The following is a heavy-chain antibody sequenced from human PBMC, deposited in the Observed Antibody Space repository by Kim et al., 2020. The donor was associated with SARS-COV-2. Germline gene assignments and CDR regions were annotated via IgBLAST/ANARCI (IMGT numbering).Heavy chain of an antibody. J-gene: IGHJ4*02. D-gene: IGHD3-22*01. V-gene: IGHV3-23*01. Sequence: GGSLRLSCAASGFTFSSYAMSWVRQAPGKGLEWVSAISGSGGSTYYADSVKGRFTSSRDNSKNTLYLQMNSLRAADTAVYYCAKGPHYYDSSGYYVFDYCGQGTLVTVSS. CDR1: GFTFSSYA. CDR2: ISGSGGST. CDR3: AKGPHYYDSSGYYVFDY.